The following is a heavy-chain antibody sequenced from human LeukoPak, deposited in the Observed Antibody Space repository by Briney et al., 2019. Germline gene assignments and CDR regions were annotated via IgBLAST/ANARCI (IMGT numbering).Heavy chain of an antibody. CDR1: GFTFSAYN. CDR2: ISDSTDTI. J-gene: IGHJ4*02. Sequence: PGRSLRLSCAASGFTFSAYNMNWVRQAPGKGLEWVSYISDSTDTIYYADSVKGRFTISRDNAKNSMYLQMNSLRAEDTAVYYCARRFDLWGQGTLVTVSS. V-gene: IGHV3-48*01. CDR3: ARRFDL.